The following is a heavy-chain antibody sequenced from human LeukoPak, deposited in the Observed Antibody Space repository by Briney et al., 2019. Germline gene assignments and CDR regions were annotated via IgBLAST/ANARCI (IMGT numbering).Heavy chain of an antibody. V-gene: IGHV1-8*01. CDR2: VNPNSGHT. J-gene: IGHJ4*02. D-gene: IGHD2-15*01. Sequence: GASVKVSCKASGYTFTSYDINWVRQATGQGLEWMGWVNPNSGHTGFAQKFQGRVSMTSNTSISTAYMEVRSLRSEDTAVYYCARGAPGSSCSGGSCPYFDCWGQGTLVSVSS. CDR1: GYTFTSYD. CDR3: ARGAPGSSCSGGSCPYFDC.